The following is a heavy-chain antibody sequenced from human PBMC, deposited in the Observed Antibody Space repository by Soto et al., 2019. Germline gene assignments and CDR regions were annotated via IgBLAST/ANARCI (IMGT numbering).Heavy chain of an antibody. Sequence: PGGSLRLSCAASGFTFSSYSMNWVRQAPGKGLEWVSSISSSSSYIYYADSVKGRFTISRDNAKNSLYLQMNSLRAEDTAVYYCARSFSSSWNYYYYGMDVWGQGTTVTVSS. V-gene: IGHV3-21*01. CDR1: GFTFSSYS. CDR2: ISSSSSYI. D-gene: IGHD6-13*01. CDR3: ARSFSSSWNYYYYGMDV. J-gene: IGHJ6*02.